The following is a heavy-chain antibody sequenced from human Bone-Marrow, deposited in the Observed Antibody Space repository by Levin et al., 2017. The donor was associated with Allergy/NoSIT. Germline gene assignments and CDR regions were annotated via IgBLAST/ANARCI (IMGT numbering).Heavy chain of an antibody. CDR3: ARAVGTPGEAEQFQH. Sequence: PGGSLRLSCAASGFSVSDSYMSWVRQAPGKGLEYVSVIYSVVTTYYADSVKVRFTISRDNSKNTLCLQMNSLRADDTAVYYCARAVGTPGEAEQFQHWGQGTLVTVSS. CDR2: IYSVVTT. J-gene: IGHJ1*01. V-gene: IGHV3-53*01. CDR1: GFSVSDSY. D-gene: IGHD7-27*01.